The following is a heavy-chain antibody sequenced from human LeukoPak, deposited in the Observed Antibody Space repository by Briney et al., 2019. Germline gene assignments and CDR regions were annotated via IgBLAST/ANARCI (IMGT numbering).Heavy chain of an antibody. V-gene: IGHV4-38-2*02. CDR3: ARHPPNYYDSSALPYGMDV. CDR2: IYHSGST. J-gene: IGHJ6*02. Sequence: PSETLSLTCTVSGYSISSGYYWGCIRQPPGKGLEWIASIYHSGSTNYNPSLKSRVTISVDTSKNQFSLKLSSVTAADTAVYYCARHPPNYYDSSALPYGMDVWGQGTTVTVSS. CDR1: GYSISSGYY. D-gene: IGHD3-22*01.